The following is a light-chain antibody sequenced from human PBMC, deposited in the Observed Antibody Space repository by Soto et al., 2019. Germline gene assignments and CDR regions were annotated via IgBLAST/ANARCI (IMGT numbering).Light chain of an antibody. J-gene: IGKJ2*01. CDR3: QHRSNWPPYP. CDR1: QSVSSSY. V-gene: IGKV3D-20*02. CDR2: GAS. Sequence: EIVLTQSPGTLSLSPGERATLSCRASQSVSSSYLAWYQQKPGQAPRLLIYGASSRATGIPDRFSGSGSGTDFTLTISRLEPEDFAVYYCQHRSNWPPYPFGQGTKLEIK.